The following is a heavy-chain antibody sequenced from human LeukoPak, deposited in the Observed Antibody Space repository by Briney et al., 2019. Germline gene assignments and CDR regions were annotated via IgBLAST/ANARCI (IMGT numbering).Heavy chain of an antibody. J-gene: IGHJ4*02. D-gene: IGHD5-18*01. CDR3: ARHRDTAMVTDY. V-gene: IGHV4-34*01. Sequence: PSETLSLTCAVYGGSFSGYYWSWIRQPPGKGLEWIGEINHSGSTNYNPSLKSRVTISVDTSKNQFSLKLSSVTAADTAVYYCARHRDTAMVTDYWGQGTLVTVSS. CDR1: GGSFSGYY. CDR2: INHSGST.